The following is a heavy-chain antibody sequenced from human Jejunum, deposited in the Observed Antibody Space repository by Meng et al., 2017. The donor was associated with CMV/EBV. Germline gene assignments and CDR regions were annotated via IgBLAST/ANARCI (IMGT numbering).Heavy chain of an antibody. CDR3: ARLQWAAFDF. Sequence: GEVCGFAFESSERNWVRQARGKGLEWVSYISGPAKAIYYADSVRGRFTISRDNAKNSLTLQMSGLRAEDTAVYYCARLQWAAFDFLGQGTLVTVSS. CDR1: GFAFESSE. CDR2: ISGPAKAI. D-gene: IGHD1-26*01. J-gene: IGHJ4*02. V-gene: IGHV3-48*03.